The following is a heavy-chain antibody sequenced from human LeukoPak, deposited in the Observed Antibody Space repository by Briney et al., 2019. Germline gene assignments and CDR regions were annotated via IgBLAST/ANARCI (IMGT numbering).Heavy chain of an antibody. CDR1: GGSISSSSYY. CDR3: ARDIRTYSSGWYHRGGKFDY. D-gene: IGHD6-19*01. J-gene: IGHJ4*02. Sequence: PSETLSLTCTVSGGSISSSSYYWGWIRQPPGKGLEWIGSIYYSGSTYYNPSLKSRVTISVDTSKNQFSLKLSSVTAADTAVYYCARDIRTYSSGWYHRGGKFDYWGQGTLVTVSS. CDR2: IYYSGST. V-gene: IGHV4-39*07.